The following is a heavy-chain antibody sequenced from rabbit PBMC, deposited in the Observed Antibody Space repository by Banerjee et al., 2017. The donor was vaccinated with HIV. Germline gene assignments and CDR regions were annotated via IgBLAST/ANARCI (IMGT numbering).Heavy chain of an antibody. D-gene: IGHD4-1*01. CDR2: INTSSGNT. V-gene: IGHV1S45*01. Sequence: QEQLKETGGGLVQPGGSLTLSCKASGFDFSSYYMSWVRQAPGKGLEWIACINTSSGNTVYASWAKGRFTISKTSSTTVPLQMTSLTAADTATYFCARDLAGAIGWNFNLWGPGTLVTV. CDR1: GFDFSSYYM. J-gene: IGHJ4*01. CDR3: ARDLAGAIGWNFNL.